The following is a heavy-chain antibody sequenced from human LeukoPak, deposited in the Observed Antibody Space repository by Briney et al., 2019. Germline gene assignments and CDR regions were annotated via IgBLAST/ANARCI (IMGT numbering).Heavy chain of an antibody. D-gene: IGHD3-22*01. Sequence: SETLSLTCTVSGGSISSYYWSWIRQPPGKGLEWIGYIYYSGSTNYNPSLKSRVTISVDTSKNQFSLKLSSVTAADTAVYYCARVRDYYDSSGYFDYWGQGTLVTVSS. CDR1: GGSISSYY. J-gene: IGHJ4*02. V-gene: IGHV4-59*01. CDR3: ARVRDYYDSSGYFDY. CDR2: IYYSGST.